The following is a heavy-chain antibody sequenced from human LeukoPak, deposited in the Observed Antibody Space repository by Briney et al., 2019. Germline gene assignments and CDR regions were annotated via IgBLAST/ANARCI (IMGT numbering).Heavy chain of an antibody. D-gene: IGHD3-9*01. CDR3: ARGHYDILTGPDY. CDR2: ISSSSGYI. V-gene: IGHV3-21*01. CDR1: GFTFSSYS. J-gene: IGHJ4*02. Sequence: GGSLGLSCAASGFTFSSYSMNWVRQAPGKGLEWVSSISSSSGYIYYADSVKGRFTISRDNAKNSLYLQMNSLRAEDTAVYYCARGHYDILTGPDYWGQGTLVTVSS.